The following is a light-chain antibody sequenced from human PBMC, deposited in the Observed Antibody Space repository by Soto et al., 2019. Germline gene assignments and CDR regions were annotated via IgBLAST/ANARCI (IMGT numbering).Light chain of an antibody. Sequence: QSVLTQPPSASGTPGQRVTISCSGSSSNIESNYVYWFQQIPGTAPKLLIYINKQRPSGVPDRFSGSKSGTSASLAISGLRSEDEADYYCASWDASLSGRWVFGGGTKLTV. CDR1: SSNIESNY. J-gene: IGLJ3*02. CDR3: ASWDASLSGRWV. V-gene: IGLV1-47*01. CDR2: INK.